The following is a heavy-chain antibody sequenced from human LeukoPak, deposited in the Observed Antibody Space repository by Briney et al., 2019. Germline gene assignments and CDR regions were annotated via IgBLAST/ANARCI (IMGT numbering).Heavy chain of an antibody. V-gene: IGHV3-66*01. D-gene: IGHD3-10*01. Sequence: GGSLRLSCAPSGXTLSRNYMSWVPQAPGQGLESGSIIESDGSTYYSDSVKGRFTISRDNSKNTLYLQMNSLRAEDTAVYYCARVTFNYFGSGDAFDIWGQGTMVTVAS. CDR1: GXTLSRNY. J-gene: IGHJ3*02. CDR2: IESDGST. CDR3: ARVTFNYFGSGDAFDI.